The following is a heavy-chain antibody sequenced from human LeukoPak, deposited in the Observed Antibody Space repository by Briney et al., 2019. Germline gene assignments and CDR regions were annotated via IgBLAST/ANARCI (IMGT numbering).Heavy chain of an antibody. CDR3: ARATYGGYDYFDY. CDR2: IYHSGST. J-gene: IGHJ4*02. CDR1: GYSISSGYY. D-gene: IGHD5-12*01. Sequence: SETLSLTCTVSGYSISSGYYWGWIRQPPGKGLGWIGRIYHSGSTYYNPSLKSRVTISVDTSKNQFSLKLSSVTAADTAVYYCARATYGGYDYFDYWGQGTLVTVSS. V-gene: IGHV4-38-2*02.